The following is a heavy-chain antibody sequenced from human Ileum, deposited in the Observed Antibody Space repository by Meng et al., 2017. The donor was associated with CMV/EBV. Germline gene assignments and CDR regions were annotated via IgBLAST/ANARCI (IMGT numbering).Heavy chain of an antibody. D-gene: IGHD6-13*01. CDR3: ARDLRAVAAAGASFDY. CDR2: IYYSGST. CDR1: GGSISSSSYY. J-gene: IGHJ4*02. V-gene: IGHV4-39*07. Sequence: SETLSLTCPVSGGSISSSSYYWGWIRQPPGKGLEWIGSIYYSGSTYYNPSLKSRVTISVDTSKNQFSLKLSSVTAADTAVYYCARDLRAVAAAGASFDYWGQGTLVTVSS.